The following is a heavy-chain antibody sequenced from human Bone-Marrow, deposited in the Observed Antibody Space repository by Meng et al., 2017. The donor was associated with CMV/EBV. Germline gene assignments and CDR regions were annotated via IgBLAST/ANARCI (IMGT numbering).Heavy chain of an antibody. J-gene: IGHJ6*02. Sequence: GGSLRLSCTASGFRFSSYAMTWVRQAPGKGLEWVSVIHSGSTTYYADSVKGRFTISRDNSKNTLYLQMNSLRAEDTAVYYCARDQVVGATFYYYGMDVWGQGTTVTVSS. V-gene: IGHV3-23*03. CDR2: IHSGSTT. CDR3: ARDQVVGATFYYYGMDV. CDR1: GFRFSSYA. D-gene: IGHD1-26*01.